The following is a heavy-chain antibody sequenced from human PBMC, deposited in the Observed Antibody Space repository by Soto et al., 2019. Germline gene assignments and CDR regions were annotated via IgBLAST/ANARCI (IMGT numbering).Heavy chain of an antibody. CDR1: GYSFTSYW. V-gene: IGHV5-51*01. CDR2: IYPGDSDT. Sequence: GESLKISCKGSGYSFTSYWIGWVRQMPGKGLEWMGIIYPGDSDTRYSPSFQGQVTISADKSISTAYLQWSSLKASDTAMYYCASVSPSYYYGMDVWGQGTTVTVSS. J-gene: IGHJ6*02. CDR3: ASVSPSYYYGMDV.